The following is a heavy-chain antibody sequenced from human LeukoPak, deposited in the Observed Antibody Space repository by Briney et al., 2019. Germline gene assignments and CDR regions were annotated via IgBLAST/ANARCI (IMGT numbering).Heavy chain of an antibody. J-gene: IGHJ6*03. CDR1: VGSLSSSRYY. D-gene: IGHD3-16*01. Sequence: PSESLSLTCTFSVGSLSSSRYYWGWIRQPPGKGLERIGSMYYSGSTYYNPSLKIRVTISVDTSKNQFSLNLRSVTAADTAVYYCARHAFYYYYYMDVWGKGTTVTVSS. CDR2: MYYSGST. V-gene: IGHV4-39*07. CDR3: ARHAFYYYYYMDV.